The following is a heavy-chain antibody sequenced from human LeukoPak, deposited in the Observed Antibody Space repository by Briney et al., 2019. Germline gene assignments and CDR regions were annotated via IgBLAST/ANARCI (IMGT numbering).Heavy chain of an antibody. D-gene: IGHD3-10*01. CDR3: ARVLGAWFGELYYFDY. CDR2: IYSGGST. Sequence: GGSLRLSCAASGFTVSSNYMSWVRQAPGKGLEGVSVIYSGGSTYYADSVKGRFTISRDNAKNSLYLQMNSLRDEDTAVYYCARVLGAWFGELYYFDYWGQGTLVTVSS. V-gene: IGHV3-53*01. J-gene: IGHJ4*02. CDR1: GFTVSSNY.